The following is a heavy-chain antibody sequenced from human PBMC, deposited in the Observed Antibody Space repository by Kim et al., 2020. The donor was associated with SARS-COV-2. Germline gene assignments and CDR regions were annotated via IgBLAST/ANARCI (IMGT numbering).Heavy chain of an antibody. CDR3: ARDGTRVRGVITHYYGMDV. V-gene: IGHV1-18*01. CDR2: ISIYNGDT. CDR1: NYTFSSYG. D-gene: IGHD3-10*01. J-gene: IGHJ6*02. Sequence: ASVKVSCKASNYTFSSYGISWVRQAPGQGLEWMGWISIYNGDTRYAQNFQGRVTVTTDTSTSTAYVELRSLRSDDTAVYYCARDGTRVRGVITHYYGMDVGGQENGVTVPS.